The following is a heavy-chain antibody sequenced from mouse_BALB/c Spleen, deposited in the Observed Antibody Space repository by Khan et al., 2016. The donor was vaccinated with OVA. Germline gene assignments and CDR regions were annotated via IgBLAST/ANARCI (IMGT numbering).Heavy chain of an antibody. CDR2: INPKNGGT. J-gene: IGHJ4*01. D-gene: IGHD3-3*01. CDR3: ARDAGRY. V-gene: IGHV1-18*01. Sequence: VRLQQSGPELVKPGASVKISCKTSGYTFPEYTVHWVKQSLGKSLDWIGVINPKNGGTAYNQKFKGKATLAVDKSSSTAYMEFRNLTSEDSAVYDCARDAGRYWGQGTSVTGAS. CDR1: GYTFPEYT.